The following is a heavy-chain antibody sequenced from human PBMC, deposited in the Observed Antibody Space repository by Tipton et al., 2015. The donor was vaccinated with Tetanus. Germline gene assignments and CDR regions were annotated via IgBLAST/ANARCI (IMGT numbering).Heavy chain of an antibody. CDR1: GFTFTDYS. D-gene: IGHD6-19*01. J-gene: IGHJ4*02. CDR2: MYSGGDT. CDR3: VRDGGSSGWLAY. V-gene: IGHV3-53*01. Sequence: SLRLSCVASGFTFTDYSLIWVRQAPGKGLEWVSVMYSGGDTYYVDSVKGRFSISRDNAKNTLYLQMNSLRVEDTAVYYCVRDGGSSGWLAYWGQGTLVTVSS.